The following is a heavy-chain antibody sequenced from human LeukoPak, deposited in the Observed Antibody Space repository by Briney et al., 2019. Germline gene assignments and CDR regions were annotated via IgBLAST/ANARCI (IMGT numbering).Heavy chain of an antibody. D-gene: IGHD3-22*01. Sequence: GGSLRLSCAASGFTLTAYLIHWVRQAPGKGLEWVAVMSSDGNAMFYADSVKGRFTISRDNSKNTLYLQMNSLRAEDTAVYYCVRESEYYFDHSASFDYWGQGTLVTVSS. CDR2: MSSDGNAM. CDR3: VRESEYYFDHSASFDY. V-gene: IGHV3-30-3*01. CDR1: GFTLTAYL. J-gene: IGHJ4*02.